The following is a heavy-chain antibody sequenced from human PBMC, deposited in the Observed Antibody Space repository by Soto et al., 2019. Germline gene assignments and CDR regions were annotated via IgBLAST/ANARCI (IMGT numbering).Heavy chain of an antibody. D-gene: IGHD2-2*01. CDR3: ARGRVPAASMRTLGKGYYYYYMDV. CDR1: GDSVTSHY. J-gene: IGHJ6*03. Sequence: SETLSLTCSFSGDSVTSHYLTWIRQSPEEGLEWIGYMHYTGFSHYNPSLKSRLTISVDTSKNQFTLQLTSVTAADTAVYYCARGRVPAASMRTLGKGYYYYYMDVWGKGTTVTVS. CDR2: MHYTGFS. V-gene: IGHV4-59*02.